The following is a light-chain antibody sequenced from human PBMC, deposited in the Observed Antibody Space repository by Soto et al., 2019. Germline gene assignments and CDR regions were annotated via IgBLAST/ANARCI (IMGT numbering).Light chain of an antibody. CDR1: QSVSSSY. Sequence: ENVLTQSPCTPSLSPGERATLSCRASQSVSSSYLAWYQQKPGQAPRLLIYGASSRATGIPDRFSGSGSGTDFTLTISRLEPEDFAVYYCQQYGSSRTFGQGTKVDI. J-gene: IGKJ1*01. CDR3: QQYGSSRT. V-gene: IGKV3-20*01. CDR2: GAS.